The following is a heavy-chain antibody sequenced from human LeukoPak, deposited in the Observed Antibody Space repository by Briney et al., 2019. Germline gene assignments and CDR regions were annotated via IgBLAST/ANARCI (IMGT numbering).Heavy chain of an antibody. Sequence: SETLSLTCAVYGGAFSGYYWSWIRQPPGKGLEWIGYIYYSGSTNSNPSLKSRVTISIDTSKNHFSLKLSSVTAADTAMYYCAGDYGDYRLDAFDIWGQGTMVTVSS. J-gene: IGHJ3*02. D-gene: IGHD4-17*01. V-gene: IGHV4-59*08. CDR1: GGAFSGYY. CDR3: AGDYGDYRLDAFDI. CDR2: IYYSGST.